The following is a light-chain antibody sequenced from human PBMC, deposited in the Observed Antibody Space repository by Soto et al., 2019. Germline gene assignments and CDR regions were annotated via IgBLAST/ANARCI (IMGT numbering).Light chain of an antibody. CDR3: AAWDGSLNNVL. V-gene: IGLV1-44*01. J-gene: IGLJ2*01. CDR1: GSSIGTNP. CDR2: GNN. Sequence: QSVLTQPPSASGTPGQRVTISCSGSGSSIGTNPVNWYRQLPGTAPKLLIYGNNQRPSGVPDRFSGSKAGTSASLALSGLHAEDEADYYCAAWDGSLNNVLFGGGTQLTVL.